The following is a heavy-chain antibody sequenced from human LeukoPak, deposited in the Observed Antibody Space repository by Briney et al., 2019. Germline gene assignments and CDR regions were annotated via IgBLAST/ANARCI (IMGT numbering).Heavy chain of an antibody. J-gene: IGHJ3*02. D-gene: IGHD6-19*01. CDR3: ARRTRSRYSSGWYGDAFDI. CDR2: IYYSGST. CDR1: GGSISSYY. V-gene: IGHV4-59*08. Sequence: PSETLSLTCTVSGGSISSYYWSWIRQPPGKGLEWIGYIYYSGSTNYNPSLKSRVTISVDTSKNQFSLKLSSVTAADTAVYYCARRTRSRYSSGWYGDAFDIWGQGTMVTVSS.